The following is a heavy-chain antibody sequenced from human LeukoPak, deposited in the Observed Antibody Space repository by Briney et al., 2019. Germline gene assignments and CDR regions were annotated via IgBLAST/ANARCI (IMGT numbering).Heavy chain of an antibody. V-gene: IGHV1-18*01. CDR1: GYTFTSYG. D-gene: IGHD1-26*01. J-gene: IGHJ6*02. CDR3: ARGPIGSTVVGATTYFYYGMDV. CDR2: ISAYNGNT. Sequence: ASVKVSCKASGYTFTSYGISWVRQAPGQGLEWMGWISAYNGNTNYAQKLQGRVTMTTDTSTSTAYMELRSLRSDDTAVYYCARGPIGSTVVGATTYFYYGMDVWGQGATVTVSS.